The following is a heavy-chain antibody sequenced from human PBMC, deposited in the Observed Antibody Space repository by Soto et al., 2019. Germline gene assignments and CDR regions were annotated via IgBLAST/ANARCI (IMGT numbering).Heavy chain of an antibody. Sequence: PSETLSLTCAVYGVSFSGYYWSWIRQPPGKGLEWIGEINHSGSTNYNPSLKSRVTISVDTSKNQFSLKLSSVTAADTAVYYCARAGNISVVVPAAMSYFDYWGQGTLVTVSS. J-gene: IGHJ4*02. D-gene: IGHD2-2*01. CDR2: INHSGST. V-gene: IGHV4-34*01. CDR3: ARAGNISVVVPAAMSYFDY. CDR1: GVSFSGYY.